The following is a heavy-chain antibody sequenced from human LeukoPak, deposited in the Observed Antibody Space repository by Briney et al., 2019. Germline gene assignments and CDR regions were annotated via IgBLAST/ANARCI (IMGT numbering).Heavy chain of an antibody. D-gene: IGHD2-21*02. Sequence: GRSLRLSCAASGFTFSDYPFHWARQAPGKGLEWLAVISYDGSNTVYADSVKGRFTTSRDNFKNTLYLYMNSLRTEDTAMYYCARDPNHLVVVTATLDYWGPGTQVTV. CDR2: ISYDGSNT. V-gene: IGHV3-30-3*01. CDR3: ARDPNHLVVVTATLDY. J-gene: IGHJ4*02. CDR1: GFTFSDYP.